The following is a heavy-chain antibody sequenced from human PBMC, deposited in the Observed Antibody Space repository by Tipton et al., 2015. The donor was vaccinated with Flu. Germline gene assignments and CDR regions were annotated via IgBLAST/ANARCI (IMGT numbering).Heavy chain of an antibody. CDR1: GASVSNGFYY. CDR2: IYYTGDT. CDR3: ARDDPSRPRLFEY. Sequence: TLSLTCTVSGASVSNGFYYWSWIRQPPGKRLEWIGHIYYTGDTNYSPSLKSRVTISLDASKRQVSLKLTSVTAADSAVYYCARDDPSRPRLFEYWGLGTLVTVSS. J-gene: IGHJ4*02. V-gene: IGHV4-61*01. D-gene: IGHD1-1*01.